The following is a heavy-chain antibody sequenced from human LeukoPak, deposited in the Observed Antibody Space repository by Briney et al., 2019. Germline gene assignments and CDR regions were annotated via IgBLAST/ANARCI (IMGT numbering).Heavy chain of an antibody. D-gene: IGHD4-17*01. Sequence: ASVKVSCKASGYTFTSYYMHWVRQAPGQGLEWMGIINPSGGSTSYAQKFQGRVTMTRDPSTRTVYMELSSLRSEDTAVYYCARARSSVTTVTTPGYWGQGALVTVSS. V-gene: IGHV1-46*01. CDR2: INPSGGST. CDR3: ARARSSVTTVTTPGY. J-gene: IGHJ4*02. CDR1: GYTFTSYY.